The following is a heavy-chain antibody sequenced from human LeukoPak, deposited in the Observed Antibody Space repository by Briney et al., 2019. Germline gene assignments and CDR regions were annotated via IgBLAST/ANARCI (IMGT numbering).Heavy chain of an antibody. CDR3: ARDNWVGATSGGPHYYYYMDV. CDR1: GGSISSYY. V-gene: IGHV4-59*01. D-gene: IGHD1-26*01. J-gene: IGHJ6*03. CDR2: ISYSGST. Sequence: SETLSLTCTVSGGSISSYYWSWIRQPPGKGLEWIGYISYSGSTNYNPSLKSRVTISVDTSKNQFSLKLSSVTAADTAVYYCARDNWVGATSGGPHYYYYMDVWGKGTPVTVSS.